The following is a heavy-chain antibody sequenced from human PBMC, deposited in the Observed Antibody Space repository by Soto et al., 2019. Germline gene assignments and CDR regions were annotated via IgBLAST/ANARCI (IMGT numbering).Heavy chain of an antibody. CDR1: GFTFDDYT. V-gene: IGHV3-43*01. J-gene: IGHJ6*04. D-gene: IGHD3-3*01. CDR2: ISWDGCST. Sequence: PGGSLTLSCAASGFTFDDYTMRWVRQAPGKSMEWVSLISWDGCSTYYADSAKGRFTVSRDNSKNSLYLQMNSLRTEDTALYYCARELYDFWSGYRMDVWGKGTTVTVSS. CDR3: ARELYDFWSGYRMDV.